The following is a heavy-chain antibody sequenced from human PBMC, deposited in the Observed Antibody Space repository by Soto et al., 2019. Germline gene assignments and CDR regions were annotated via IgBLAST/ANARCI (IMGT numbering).Heavy chain of an antibody. CDR1: GYTFTGYY. CDR2: INPNSGGT. CDR3: ATSGQMVAATPHAFDV. V-gene: IGHV1-2*04. J-gene: IGHJ3*01. Sequence: GASVKVSCKASGYTFTGYYMHWVRQAPGQGLEWMGWINPNSGGTNYAQKYQGWVTMTRDTSISTAYMELSRLRSDDTAVYYCATSGQMVAATPHAFDVWGQGTMVTVSS. D-gene: IGHD2-15*01.